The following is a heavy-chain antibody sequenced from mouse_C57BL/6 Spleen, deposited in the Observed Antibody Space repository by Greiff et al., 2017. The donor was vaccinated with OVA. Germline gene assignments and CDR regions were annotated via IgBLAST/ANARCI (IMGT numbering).Heavy chain of an antibody. CDR3: TQIYYEYDEKYFDY. Sequence: VQLKESVAELVRPGASVKLSCTASGFNIKNTYMHWVKQRPEQGLEWIGRIDTANGNTKYAPKFQGKATITADKASNTAYLQLSSLTSEDTAIYYCTQIYYEYDEKYFDYWGQGTTLTVSS. CDR2: IDTANGNT. V-gene: IGHV14-3*01. J-gene: IGHJ2*01. D-gene: IGHD2-4*01. CDR1: GFNIKNTY.